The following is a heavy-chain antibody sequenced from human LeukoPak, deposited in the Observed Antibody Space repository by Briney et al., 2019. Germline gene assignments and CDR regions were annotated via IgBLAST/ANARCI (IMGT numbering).Heavy chain of an antibody. V-gene: IGHV3-48*02. CDR3: ARWFSSGRGFFDY. Sequence: GGSLRLSCAASGFTFSSYSMNWVRQAPGKGLEGVSYISSSDSIIYYADSVKGRFIISRDNAKNSLYLQMNSLRDEDTAVYYCARWFSSGRGFFDYWGQGILVTVSS. CDR1: GFTFSSYS. CDR2: ISSSDSII. J-gene: IGHJ4*02. D-gene: IGHD6-19*01.